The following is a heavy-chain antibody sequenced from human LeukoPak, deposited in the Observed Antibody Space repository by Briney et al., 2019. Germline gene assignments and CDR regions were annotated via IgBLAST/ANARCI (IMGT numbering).Heavy chain of an antibody. Sequence: SETLSLTCAVYGGSFSGYFWSWIRQPPGKGLEWIGEINRSGSTTYNPSLKSRVTISVDTSKNQFSLKLNSVTAADTAVYYCARFGTYWGQRILVTVSS. CDR2: INRSGST. V-gene: IGHV4-34*01. D-gene: IGHD3-10*01. CDR1: GGSFSGYF. CDR3: ARFGTY. J-gene: IGHJ4*02.